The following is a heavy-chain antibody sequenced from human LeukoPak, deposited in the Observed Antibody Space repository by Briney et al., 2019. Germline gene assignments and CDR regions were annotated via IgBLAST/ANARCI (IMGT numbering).Heavy chain of an antibody. V-gene: IGHV3-7*01. Sequence: GGSLRLSCAASGFTFSSNWMSWVRQAPGKGLEWVGNIKQDGSEIYYVDSVKGRFTISRDNAKNSLYLQLNSLRAEDTAVYYCARDLSLYCSGGSCYSLNYWGQGTLVTVSS. CDR2: IKQDGSEI. CDR1: GFTFSSNW. D-gene: IGHD2-15*01. CDR3: ARDLSLYCSGGSCYSLNY. J-gene: IGHJ4*02.